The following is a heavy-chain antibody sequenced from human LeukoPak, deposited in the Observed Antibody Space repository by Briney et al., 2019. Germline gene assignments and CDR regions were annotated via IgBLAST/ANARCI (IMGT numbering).Heavy chain of an antibody. J-gene: IGHJ4*02. Sequence: GGSLRLSSAAAGFTFRSFAMKSVSQAPGKGLEWISYISVSSSTIYYADSVKGRFTISRDNAKNSLYLQMSSLRDEDTAVYYCAIERGSGWINGWGQGTLVTVSS. CDR3: AIERGSGWING. CDR1: GFTFRSFA. CDR2: ISVSSSTI. D-gene: IGHD6-19*01. V-gene: IGHV3-48*02.